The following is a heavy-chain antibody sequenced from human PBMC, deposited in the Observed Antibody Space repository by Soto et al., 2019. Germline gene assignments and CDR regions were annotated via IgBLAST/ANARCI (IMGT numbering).Heavy chain of an antibody. Sequence: GGSLRLSCGASGFDFNNYWMHWVRQDPGKGLVWVSRINGDGSDTKYADSVKGRFTISRDNAKNTVYLQMNSLRAEDTAVYYCARDQTTGDWFDAWGQGTLVTSPQ. CDR1: GFDFNNYW. CDR3: ARDQTTGDWFDA. CDR2: INGDGSDT. J-gene: IGHJ5*02. D-gene: IGHD4-17*01. V-gene: IGHV3-74*03.